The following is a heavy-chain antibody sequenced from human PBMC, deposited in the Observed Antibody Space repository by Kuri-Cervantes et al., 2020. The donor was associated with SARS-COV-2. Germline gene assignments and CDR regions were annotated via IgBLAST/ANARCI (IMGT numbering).Heavy chain of an antibody. V-gene: IGHV3-48*01. CDR3: ASLHDAFDI. CDR2: ISSSSTI. J-gene: IGHJ3*02. Sequence: LSLTCAASGFTFSSYSMNWVRQAPGKGLEWVSYISSSSTIYYEDSVKGRFTISRDNAKNSLYLQMNSLRAEDTAVYYCASLHDAFDIWGQGTMVTVSS. CDR1: GFTFSSYS.